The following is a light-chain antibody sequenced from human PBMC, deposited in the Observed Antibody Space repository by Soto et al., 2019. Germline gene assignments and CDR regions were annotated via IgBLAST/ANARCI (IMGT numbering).Light chain of an antibody. CDR2: DAS. CDR3: QQRSNWPQYT. CDR1: QSFSSY. Sequence: EIVLTQSPATLSLSPGERATLSCRASQSFSSYLAWYQQKPGQAPRLLIYDASIRATGIPARFSGSGSGTDFTLTISSLVPEDFAVYYCQQRSNWPQYTFGQGTKLEIK. V-gene: IGKV3-11*01. J-gene: IGKJ2*01.